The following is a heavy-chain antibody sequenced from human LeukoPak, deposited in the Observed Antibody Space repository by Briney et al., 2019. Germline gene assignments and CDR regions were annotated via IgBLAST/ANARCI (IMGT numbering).Heavy chain of an antibody. V-gene: IGHV3-30*03. J-gene: IGHJ6*03. Sequence: GGSLRLSCAASGFTFSSYGMHWVRQAPGKGLEWVAVISYDGSNKYYADSVKGRFTISRDNAKNSLYLQMNSLRAEDTAVYYCARDNRGRLRYFDWLSIGSGYYYYMDVWGKGTTVTISS. D-gene: IGHD3-9*01. CDR1: GFTFSSYG. CDR2: ISYDGSNK. CDR3: ARDNRGRLRYFDWLSIGSGYYYYMDV.